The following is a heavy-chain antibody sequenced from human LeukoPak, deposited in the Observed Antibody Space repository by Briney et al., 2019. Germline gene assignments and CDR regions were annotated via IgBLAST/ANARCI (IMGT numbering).Heavy chain of an antibody. CDR2: MNPNSGNT. CDR3: ARGQYSSGWYIAAFDI. D-gene: IGHD6-19*01. V-gene: IGHV1-8*01. Sequence: ASVKVSCKASGYTFTSYDINWVRQAPGQGLEWMGWMNPNSGNTGYAQKFQGRVTMTRNTSISTAYMELSSLRSEDTAVYYCARGQYSSGWYIAAFDIWGQGTMVTVSS. CDR1: GYTFTSYD. J-gene: IGHJ3*02.